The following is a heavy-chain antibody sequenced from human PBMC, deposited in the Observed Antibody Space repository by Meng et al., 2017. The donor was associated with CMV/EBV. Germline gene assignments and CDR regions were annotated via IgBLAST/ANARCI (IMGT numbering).Heavy chain of an antibody. Sequence: GESLKISCVVSGLTVSSTYMSWVRQAPGKGLEWVSVIYSGGTSYHADSVKGRFTISRDSSKNTVFLQMNSLRAEDTAVYYCATGLGEDGDYTGDFWGQGTLVTVSS. J-gene: IGHJ4*02. CDR2: IYSGGTS. V-gene: IGHV3-53*01. D-gene: IGHD4-17*01. CDR1: GLTVSSTY. CDR3: ATGLGEDGDYTGDF.